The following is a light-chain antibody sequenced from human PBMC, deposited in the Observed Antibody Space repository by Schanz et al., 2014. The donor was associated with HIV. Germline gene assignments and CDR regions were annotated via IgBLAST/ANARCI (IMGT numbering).Light chain of an antibody. CDR2: GAS. CDR1: QSVNNH. V-gene: IGKV3D-15*01. CDR3: QQYSNWPPMT. Sequence: EIVLTQSPAILSLSPGDRATLSCRASQSVNNHLAWYQQKPGQAPRLLIYGASSRATGIPDRFSGSGSGTDFTLTIGSLQSEDFAVYYCQQYSNWPPMTFGGGTTVEFK. J-gene: IGKJ4*01.